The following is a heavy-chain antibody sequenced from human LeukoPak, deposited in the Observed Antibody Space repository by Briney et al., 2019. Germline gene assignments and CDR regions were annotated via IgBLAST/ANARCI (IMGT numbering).Heavy chain of an antibody. D-gene: IGHD3-10*01. CDR1: GDSINTNLYN. CDR2: IYYRVTS. J-gene: IGHJ4*02. Sequence: SETLSLTCTVSGDSINTNLYNWGWIRQPPGTGLEWIGYIYYRVTSYYNPSLKSRVTMSVDMSTRQISLKLSSVTAADTAVYYCARAVGGDGSGSLWGPGTLVTVSS. CDR3: ARAVGGDGSGSL. V-gene: IGHV4-61*05.